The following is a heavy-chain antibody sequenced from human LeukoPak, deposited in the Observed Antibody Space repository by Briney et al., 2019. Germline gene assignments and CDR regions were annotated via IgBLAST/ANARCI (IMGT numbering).Heavy chain of an antibody. Sequence: AAVKVSFKAAGYTFTSYDINWVRQATGQGLEWMGWMNPNSGNTGYAQKFQGRVTITRNTSISTAYMERSSLRSEDTAVYYCARGPPYDFWSGYYLDWFDPWGQGTLVTVSS. CDR3: ARGPPYDFWSGYYLDWFDP. CDR1: GYTFTSYD. CDR2: MNPNSGNT. J-gene: IGHJ5*02. V-gene: IGHV1-8*03. D-gene: IGHD3-3*01.